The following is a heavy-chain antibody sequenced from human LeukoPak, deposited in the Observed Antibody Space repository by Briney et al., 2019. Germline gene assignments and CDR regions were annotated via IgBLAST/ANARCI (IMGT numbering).Heavy chain of an antibody. J-gene: IGHJ6*03. V-gene: IGHV4-61*02. CDR2: IYTSGST. Sequence: SETLSLTCTVSGGSISRSSYYWSWIRQPAGKGLEWIGRIYTSGSTNYNPSLKSRVTMSVDTSKNQFSLKLSSVTAADTAVYYCARAPPGGYCSSTSCPNYYYYYHMDVWGKGTTVTVSS. D-gene: IGHD2-2*01. CDR1: GGSISRSSYY. CDR3: ARAPPGGYCSSTSCPNYYYYYHMDV.